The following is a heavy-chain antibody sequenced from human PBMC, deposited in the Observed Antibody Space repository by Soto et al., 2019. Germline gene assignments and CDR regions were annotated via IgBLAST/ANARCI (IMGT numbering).Heavy chain of an antibody. CDR3: ARDNGYYDF. CDR2: ISTTSGNT. V-gene: IGHV1-18*01. J-gene: IGHJ4*02. CDR1: GYTFSSYS. Sequence: QIQMVQSGAKVKQPGASVKISCKTSGYTFSSYSINWVRQAPGQGLEWMAWISTTSGNTHYAERVQGRVTVTLDKSARTAFMEMWGLTSDDTAVYFCARDNGYYDFWGQGTLVTVSS. D-gene: IGHD2-8*01.